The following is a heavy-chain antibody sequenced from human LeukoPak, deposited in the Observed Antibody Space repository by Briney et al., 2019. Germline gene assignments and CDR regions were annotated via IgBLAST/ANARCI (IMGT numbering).Heavy chain of an antibody. J-gene: IGHJ6*02. D-gene: IGHD3-22*01. CDR2: INPNSGGT. CDR3: AREYYYDSRPNYYYGMDV. CDR1: GYTFTGYY. V-gene: IGHV1-2*02. Sequence: ASVKVSCKASGYTFTGYYMHWVRQAPGQGLEWMGWINPNSGGTNYAQKFQGRVTMTRDTSISTAYMELSGLRSDDTAVYYCAREYYYDSRPNYYYGMDVWGQGTTVTVSS.